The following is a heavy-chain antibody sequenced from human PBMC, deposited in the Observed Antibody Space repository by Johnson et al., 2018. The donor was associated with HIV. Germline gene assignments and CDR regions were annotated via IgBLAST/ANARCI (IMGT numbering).Heavy chain of an antibody. Sequence: VQLVESGGRVVRPGGSLRLSCAASGFTFDDYGMTWVRQAPGKGLEWVSGIDWNGGRQAYVDSVKGRFTISSDNAKNSLYMEMNSLRAEDTALYYCARQHYYDSSGQGGGLDIWGQGTMVTVSS. J-gene: IGHJ3*02. CDR1: GFTFDDYG. V-gene: IGHV3-20*04. D-gene: IGHD3-22*01. CDR2: IDWNGGRQ. CDR3: ARQHYYDSSGQGGGLDI.